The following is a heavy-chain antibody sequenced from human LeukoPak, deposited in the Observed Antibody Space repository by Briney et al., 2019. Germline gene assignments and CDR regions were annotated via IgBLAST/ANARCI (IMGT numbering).Heavy chain of an antibody. D-gene: IGHD2-2*02. J-gene: IGHJ4*02. Sequence: SETLSLTCTVSGGSVSSGSYYWSWIRQPPGKGLEWIGYIYYSGSTYYNPSLKSRVTISVDTSKNQFSLKLSSVTAADTAVYYCARGACRSTSCYNMFFDYWGQGTLVTVSS. V-gene: IGHV4-31*03. CDR3: ARGACRSTSCYNMFFDY. CDR2: IYYSGST. CDR1: GGSVSSGSYY.